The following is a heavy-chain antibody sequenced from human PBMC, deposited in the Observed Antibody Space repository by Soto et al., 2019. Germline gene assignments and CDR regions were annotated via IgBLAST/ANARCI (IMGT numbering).Heavy chain of an antibody. D-gene: IGHD1-26*01. Sequence: GGSLRLSCAASGFTFSSYAMHWVRQAPGKGLEWVAVISYDGSNKYYADSVKGRFTISRDNSKNTLYLQMNSLRAEDTAVYYCARPREMWELLSVGLDYWGQGTLVTVSS. J-gene: IGHJ4*02. V-gene: IGHV3-30-3*01. CDR1: GFTFSSYA. CDR2: ISYDGSNK. CDR3: ARPREMWELLSVGLDY.